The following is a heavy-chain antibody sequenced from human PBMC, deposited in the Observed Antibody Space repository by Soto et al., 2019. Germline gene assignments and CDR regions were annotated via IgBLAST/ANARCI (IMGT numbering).Heavy chain of an antibody. CDR3: ARDRGLRLGELSFQTFDY. CDR1: GYTFTSYG. D-gene: IGHD3-16*02. CDR2: ISAYNGNT. J-gene: IGHJ4*02. V-gene: IGHV1-18*04. Sequence: QVQLVQSGAEVKKSGASVKVSCKASGYTFTSYGISWVRQAPGQGLEWMGWISAYNGNTNYAQKLQGRVTMTTDTSTSTAYMELRSLRSDDTAVYYCARDRGLRLGELSFQTFDYWGQGTLVTVSS.